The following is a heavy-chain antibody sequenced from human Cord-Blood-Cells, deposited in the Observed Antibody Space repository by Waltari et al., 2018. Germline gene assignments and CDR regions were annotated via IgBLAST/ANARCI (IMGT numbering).Heavy chain of an antibody. J-gene: IGHJ4*02. D-gene: IGHD3-10*01. Sequence: QVQLVQSGAEVKTPGASVKVSCKASGSTLPGHYMPWVTQAPGQGLEWMGWINPNSGGTNYAQKFQGRVTMTRDTSISTAYMELSRLRSDDTAVYYCARDRGEYYYGSGSMGYWGQGTLVTVSS. CDR3: ARDRGEYYYGSGSMGY. CDR2: INPNSGGT. V-gene: IGHV1-2*02. CDR1: GSTLPGHY.